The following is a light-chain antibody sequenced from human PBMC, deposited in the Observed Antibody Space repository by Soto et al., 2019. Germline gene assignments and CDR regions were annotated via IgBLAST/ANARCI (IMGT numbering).Light chain of an antibody. CDR3: QQSYSTPRT. CDR2: AAS. V-gene: IGKV1-39*01. Sequence: TQSPGTLSLSPGERATLSCRASQSVSSSYLAWYQQKPGKAPQVLIYAASSLQSGVPSRFTGSGSGTDFTLTISSLQSEDFGTYYCQQSYSTPRTFGHGTKLEIK. J-gene: IGKJ2*01. CDR1: QSVSSSY.